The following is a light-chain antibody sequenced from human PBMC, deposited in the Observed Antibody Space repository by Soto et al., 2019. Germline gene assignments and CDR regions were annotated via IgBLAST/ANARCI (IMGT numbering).Light chain of an antibody. J-gene: IGKJ1*01. Sequence: DIQMTQSPSSLSASVGDRVTITCRASQSISSYLNWYQQKPGKAPKLLIYAASSLQSGVPSRFSGSGSGTDFTLTISSPQPEDFATYYCQQYNSYWTFGQGTKV. CDR1: QSISSY. CDR3: QQYNSYWT. CDR2: AAS. V-gene: IGKV1-39*01.